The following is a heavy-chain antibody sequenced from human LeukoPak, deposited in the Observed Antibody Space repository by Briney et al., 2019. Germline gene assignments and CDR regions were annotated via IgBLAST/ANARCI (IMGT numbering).Heavy chain of an antibody. CDR1: GYIFTSYG. CDR2: ISAYNGNT. D-gene: IGHD3-10*01. Sequence: GASVKVSCKTPGYIFTSYGISWVRQAPGQGLEWMGGISAYNGNTNYARKFQSRVTMTTDTSTSTAYMELRSLRFGDTAVYYCATHFYYYGSGSYYAFDPWGQGTLVTVSS. CDR3: ATHFYYYGSGSYYAFDP. V-gene: IGHV1-18*01. J-gene: IGHJ5*02.